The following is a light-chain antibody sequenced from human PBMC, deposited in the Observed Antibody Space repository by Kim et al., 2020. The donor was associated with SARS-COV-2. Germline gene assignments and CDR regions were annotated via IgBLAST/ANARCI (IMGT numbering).Light chain of an antibody. CDR2: GNT. J-gene: IGLJ2*01. CDR3: QSFDSRLRGVV. V-gene: IGLV1-40*01. Sequence: IISCIGSSSNLGTGFDVHWYQQIPGRVPKLLISGNTNRPSGVPHRFSGSKSDTSASLAITGLQPEDEADYYCQSFDSRLRGVVFGGGTQLTVL. CDR1: SSNLGTGFD.